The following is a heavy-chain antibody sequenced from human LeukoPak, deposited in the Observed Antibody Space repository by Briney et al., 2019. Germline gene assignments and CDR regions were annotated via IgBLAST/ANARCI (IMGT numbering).Heavy chain of an antibody. V-gene: IGHV3-30*18. CDR2: ISYDGSNK. Sequence: GGSLRLSCAASGFTFSTYGMHWVRQAPGKGLEWAALISYDGSNKYYADSVKGRFTISRDNSKNKQYLQMNSLRREDTAVYYCAKDSRTTYDSSWLYYFDSWGQGTLVTVSS. CDR1: GFTFSTYG. D-gene: IGHD6-13*01. J-gene: IGHJ4*02. CDR3: AKDSRTTYDSSWLYYFDS.